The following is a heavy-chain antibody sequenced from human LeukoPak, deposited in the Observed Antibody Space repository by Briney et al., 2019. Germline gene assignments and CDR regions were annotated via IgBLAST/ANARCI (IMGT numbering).Heavy chain of an antibody. CDR1: GGSISSGDYY. D-gene: IGHD2-15*01. CDR3: ARDGGSMGWFDP. CDR2: IYYSGST. Sequence: SQTLSLTCTVSGGSISSGDYYWSWIRQPPGKGLEWIGYIYYSGSTYYNPSLKSRVTISVDTSKNQFSLKLSSVTAADTAVYYRARDGGSMGWFDPWGQGTLVTVSS. J-gene: IGHJ5*02. V-gene: IGHV4-30-4*01.